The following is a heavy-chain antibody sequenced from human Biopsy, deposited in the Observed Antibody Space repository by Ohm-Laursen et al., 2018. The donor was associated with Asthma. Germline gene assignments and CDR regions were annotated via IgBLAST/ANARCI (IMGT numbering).Heavy chain of an antibody. J-gene: IGHJ5*01. CDR1: GGSLSSGPYY. V-gene: IGHV4-31*03. Sequence: TLSLTCTVSGGSLSSGPYYWSWVRQHPGKGLEWIGYINYSGSTFYSPSLESRVTVSVDTSKNQFSLKLSSVTAADTAVHYCARDLSGYCTSSACYGFDSWGQGTLVTVSS. CDR3: ARDLSGYCTSSACYGFDS. D-gene: IGHD2-8*01. CDR2: INYSGST.